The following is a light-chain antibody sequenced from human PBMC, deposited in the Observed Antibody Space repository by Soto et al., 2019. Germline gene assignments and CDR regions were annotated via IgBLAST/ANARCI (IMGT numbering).Light chain of an antibody. CDR3: QQYTNWPYT. V-gene: IGKV3-15*01. Sequence: EIVMTQSPATLSVSPGERASLSCRASQSVGSNLAGYQQTAGRAPRLLIYGASTRATGIPARFSGSGSGTNFTLSISSLQSEDFAVYSCQQYTNWPYTFGQGTKLEIK. CDR2: GAS. J-gene: IGKJ2*01. CDR1: QSVGSN.